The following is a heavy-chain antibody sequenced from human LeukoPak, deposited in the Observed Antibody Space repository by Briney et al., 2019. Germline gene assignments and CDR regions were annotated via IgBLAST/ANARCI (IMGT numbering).Heavy chain of an antibody. CDR1: GFTFSSYS. V-gene: IGHV3-48*01. J-gene: IGHJ3*02. D-gene: IGHD1-26*01. CDR3: AREIVGATIDAFDI. CDR2: ISSSSNVI. Sequence: GGSLRLSCAASGFTFSSYSMNWVRQAPGKGLEWVSYISSSSNVIYYADSVKGRFTISRDNSKNTLYLQMNSLRAEDTAVYYCAREIVGATIDAFDIWGQGTMVTVSS.